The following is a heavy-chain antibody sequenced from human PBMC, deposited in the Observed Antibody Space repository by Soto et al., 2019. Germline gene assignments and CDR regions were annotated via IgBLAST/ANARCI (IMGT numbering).Heavy chain of an antibody. D-gene: IGHD2-15*01. J-gene: IGHJ4*02. V-gene: IGHV4-39*01. CDR3: VKSSVVIDS. CDR2: IHNTGNT. Sequence: QLQLQESGPGLVKPSETLSLTCSVSGDSISSSIYYWGWVRQPPGKGLEWIGSIHNTGNTYYNPSLKSRVTMSVDTSKNQFSLKLTSVTAADTAMYYCVKSSVVIDSWGQGTLATVSS. CDR1: GDSISSSIYY.